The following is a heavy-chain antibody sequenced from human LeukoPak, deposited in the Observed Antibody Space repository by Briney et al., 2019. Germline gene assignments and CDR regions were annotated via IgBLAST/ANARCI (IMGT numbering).Heavy chain of an antibody. V-gene: IGHV4-59*01. D-gene: IGHD1-14*01. CDR1: GGSISSYY. CDR3: ARGNLGPFDY. J-gene: IGHJ4*02. CDR2: IYYSGST. Sequence: PSETLSLTCTVSGGSISSYYWSWIRQPPGKGLEWIGYIYYSGSTNYNPSLKSRVTISVDTSKNQFSLKLSSVTAADTAVYYCARGNLGPFDYWGQGTLVAVSS.